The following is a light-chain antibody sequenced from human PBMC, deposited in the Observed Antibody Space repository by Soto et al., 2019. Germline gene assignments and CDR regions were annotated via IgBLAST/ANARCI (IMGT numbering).Light chain of an antibody. Sequence: IVMIHAPPILTVSPGERATLSCRSSQRVSIDLAWYQQTPGQAPRLLIYGASTRATGIPVRFSGSASGTEFTLTISSLQSEDFTVYYCHQYNKWPLRFGQATTV. CDR1: QRVSID. CDR3: HQYNKWPLR. J-gene: IGKJ1*01. CDR2: GAS. V-gene: IGKV3-15*01.